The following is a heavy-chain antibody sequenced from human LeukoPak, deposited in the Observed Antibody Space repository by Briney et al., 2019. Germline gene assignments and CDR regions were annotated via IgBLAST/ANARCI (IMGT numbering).Heavy chain of an antibody. J-gene: IGHJ6*02. D-gene: IGHD3-10*01. V-gene: IGHV4-30-2*01. CDR2: IYHSGST. Sequence: PSQTLSLTCTVSGGSISSGGYYWSWIRQPPGKGLEWIGYIYHSGSTYYNPSLKSRVTISVDRSKNQFSLKLSSVTAADTAVYYCASLSYGPGTYRVDVWGQGTTVTVSS. CDR1: GGSISSGGYY. CDR3: ASLSYGPGTYRVDV.